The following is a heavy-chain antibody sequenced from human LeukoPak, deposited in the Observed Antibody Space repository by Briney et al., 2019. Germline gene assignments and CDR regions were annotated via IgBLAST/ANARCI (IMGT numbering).Heavy chain of an antibody. V-gene: IGHV1-69*13. CDR3: ARDRGAQLLWFGESTNYYFDY. CDR2: IIPIFGTA. D-gene: IGHD3-10*01. CDR1: GGTFSSYA. J-gene: IGHJ4*02. Sequence: ASVKVSCKASGGTFSSYAISWVRQAPGQGLEWMGGIIPIFGTANYAQKFQGRVTITADESTSTAYMELSSLRSEDTVVYYCARDRGAQLLWFGESTNYYFDYWGQGTLVTVSS.